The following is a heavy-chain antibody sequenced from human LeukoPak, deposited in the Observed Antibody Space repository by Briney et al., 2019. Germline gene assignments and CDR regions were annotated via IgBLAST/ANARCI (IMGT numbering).Heavy chain of an antibody. D-gene: IGHD3-10*01. CDR3: ARTMMVRGVTTPHSFDY. Sequence: ASVKVSCKASGYTFTSYGISWVRQAPGQGLEWMGWISAYNGNTNYAQKLQGRVTMTTDTSTSTANMELSSLRSADTAVYYCARTMMVRGVTTPHSFDYWGQGTLVTVSS. CDR1: GYTFTSYG. V-gene: IGHV1-18*01. J-gene: IGHJ4*02. CDR2: ISAYNGNT.